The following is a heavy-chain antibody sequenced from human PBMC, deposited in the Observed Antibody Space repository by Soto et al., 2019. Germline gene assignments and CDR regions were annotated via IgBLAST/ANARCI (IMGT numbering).Heavy chain of an antibody. D-gene: IGHD3-16*01. Sequence: SETLSLTCTVSGGSISSCYWSWIRQPPGKGLEWIGYIYYSGSTNYNPSLKSRVTISVDTSKNQFSLKLSSVTAADTAVYYWARDFLFGAGPFDYWGQGTLVTVSS. J-gene: IGHJ4*02. CDR1: GGSISSCY. V-gene: IGHV4-59*01. CDR2: IYYSGST. CDR3: ARDFLFGAGPFDY.